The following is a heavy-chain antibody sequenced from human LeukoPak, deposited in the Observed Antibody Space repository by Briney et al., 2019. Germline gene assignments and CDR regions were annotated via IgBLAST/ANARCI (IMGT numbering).Heavy chain of an antibody. CDR2: IYYSGST. V-gene: IGHV4-39*01. CDR1: GGSISSSSYY. J-gene: IGHJ4*02. Sequence: KPSGTLSLTCTVSGGSISSSSYYWGWIRQPPGKGLEWIGSIYYSGSTYYNPSLKSRVTISVDTPKNQFSLKLSSVTAADTAVYYCAKSTPVEVDYWGQGALVTVSS. CDR3: AKSTPVEVDY.